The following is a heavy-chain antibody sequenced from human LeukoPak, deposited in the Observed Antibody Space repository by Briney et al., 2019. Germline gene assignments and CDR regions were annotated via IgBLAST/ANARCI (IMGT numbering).Heavy chain of an antibody. Sequence: ASVKVSCKVSGYTLTELSMHWVQQAPGKGLEWMGGSDPEDGETIYAQKFQGRVTMTEDTSTDTAYMELSSLRSEDTAVYYCATLSEQWRLYFDYWGQGTLVTVSS. J-gene: IGHJ4*02. CDR1: GYTLTELS. V-gene: IGHV1-24*01. CDR2: SDPEDGET. D-gene: IGHD6-19*01. CDR3: ATLSEQWRLYFDY.